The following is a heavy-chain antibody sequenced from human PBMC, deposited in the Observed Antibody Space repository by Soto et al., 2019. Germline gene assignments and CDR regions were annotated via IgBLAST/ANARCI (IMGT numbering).Heavy chain of an antibody. V-gene: IGHV3-11*06. CDR2: ISSRSSYK. CDR3: ASDAGQYQLLLGY. D-gene: IGHD2-2*01. J-gene: IGHJ4*02. CDR1: GFTFSDYY. Sequence: QVQLVESGGGLVKPGGSLRLSCAASGFTFSDYYMSWIRQAPGQGLELVSYISSRSSYKNYADSVKGRFTISRDNAKNSLYLQMNSLRAEDTAIYYCASDAGQYQLLLGYWGQGALVTVSS.